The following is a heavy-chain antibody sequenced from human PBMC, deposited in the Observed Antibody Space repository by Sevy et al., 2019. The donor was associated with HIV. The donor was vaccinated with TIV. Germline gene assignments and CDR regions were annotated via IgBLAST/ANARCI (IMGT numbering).Heavy chain of an antibody. CDR3: ARVSSIYYDRGYYYAMDV. CDR2: INQDGGEK. D-gene: IGHD3-22*01. Sequence: GGSLRLSCVVSRFTFSTYWMSWVRQAPGKGLEWVANINQDGGEKYHLDSVNGRFTISRDNAKNSLYLQMNSLRAEDSAVYFCARVSSIYYDRGYYYAMDVWGQGTTVTVSS. CDR1: RFTFSTYW. J-gene: IGHJ6*02. V-gene: IGHV3-7*01.